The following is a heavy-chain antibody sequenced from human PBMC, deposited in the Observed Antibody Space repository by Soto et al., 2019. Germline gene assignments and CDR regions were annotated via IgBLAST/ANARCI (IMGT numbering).Heavy chain of an antibody. CDR2: INAGNGNT. J-gene: IGHJ5*02. CDR3: ARDWNDFWSGPCFDP. D-gene: IGHD3-3*01. Sequence: ASVKVSCKASGYTFTSYAMHWVRQAPGQRLEWMGWINAGNGNTKYSQKFQGRATITRDTSASTAYMELSSLRSEDTAVYYCARDWNDFWSGPCFDPWGQGTLVTVS. V-gene: IGHV1-3*01. CDR1: GYTFTSYA.